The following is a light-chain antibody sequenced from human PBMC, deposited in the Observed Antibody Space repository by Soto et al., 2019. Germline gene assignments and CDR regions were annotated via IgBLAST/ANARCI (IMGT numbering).Light chain of an antibody. CDR1: SSDVGGHNY. Sequence: QSVLTQPASVSGSPGQSITISCTGTSSDVGGHNYVSWYQQHPGKVPKLIIYEVSDRPSGTSNRFSGSKSGNTASLTISGLQAEDEADYFCSSYTTSSTLVFGGGTKVTV. CDR3: SSYTTSSTLV. V-gene: IGLV2-14*01. CDR2: EVS. J-gene: IGLJ2*01.